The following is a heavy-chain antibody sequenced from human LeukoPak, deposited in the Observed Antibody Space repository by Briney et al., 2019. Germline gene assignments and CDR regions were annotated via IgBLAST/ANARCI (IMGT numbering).Heavy chain of an antibody. Sequence: SQTLSLTCAISGDSVSGNSAAWNWIRQSPSRGLEWLGRTYYRSKWYNDYAVSVKSRITINPDTSKNQFSLNLSSVTAADTAVYYCAREKTTIAEDYYYYYYYVDVWGKGTTVTVSS. CDR1: GDSVSGNSAA. CDR3: AREKTTIAEDYYYYYYYVDV. J-gene: IGHJ6*03. V-gene: IGHV6-1*01. D-gene: IGHD6-13*01. CDR2: TYYRSKWYN.